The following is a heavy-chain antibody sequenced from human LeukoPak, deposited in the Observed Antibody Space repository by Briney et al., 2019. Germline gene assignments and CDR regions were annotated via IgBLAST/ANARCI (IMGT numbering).Heavy chain of an antibody. CDR3: ARSQSIAAASY. CDR2: ISSSSSYI. Sequence: GGSLRLSCAASGFTFSSYSMNWVRQAPGKGLEWLSSISSSSSYINYADSVKGRFTISRDNAKNSLYLQMNSLRAEDTAVYYCARSQSIAAASYWGQGTLVTVSS. D-gene: IGHD6-13*01. V-gene: IGHV3-21*01. J-gene: IGHJ4*02. CDR1: GFTFSSYS.